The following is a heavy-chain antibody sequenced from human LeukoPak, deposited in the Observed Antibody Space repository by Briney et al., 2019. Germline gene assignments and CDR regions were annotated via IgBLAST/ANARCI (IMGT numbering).Heavy chain of an antibody. D-gene: IGHD6-13*01. CDR3: ARDAHLAAAGTWWFDP. CDR1: GGSISSSNW. CDR2: IYHSGST. Sequence: PSETLSLTCAVSGGSISSSNWWSWVRQPPGKGLEWIGEIYHSGSTNCNPSLKSRVTISVDKSKNQFSLKLSSVTAADTIVYYCARDAHLAAAGTWWFDPWGQGTLVTVSS. V-gene: IGHV4-4*02. J-gene: IGHJ5*02.